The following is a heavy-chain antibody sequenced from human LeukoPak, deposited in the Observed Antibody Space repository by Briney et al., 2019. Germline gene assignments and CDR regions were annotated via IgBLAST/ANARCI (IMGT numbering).Heavy chain of an antibody. D-gene: IGHD6-13*01. CDR2: ISSSGSTI. CDR3: ARVAAADNGGDSFDY. J-gene: IGHJ4*02. Sequence: PGGSLRLSCAASGFTFSSYEMNWVRQAPGKGLEWVSYISSSGSTIYYADSVKGRFTISRDNAKNSLYLQMNSLRAEDTAVYYCARVAAADNGGDSFDYWGQGTLVTVSS. CDR1: GFTFSSYE. V-gene: IGHV3-48*03.